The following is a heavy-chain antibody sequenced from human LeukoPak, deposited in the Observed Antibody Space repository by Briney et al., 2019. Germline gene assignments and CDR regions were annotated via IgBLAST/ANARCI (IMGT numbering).Heavy chain of an antibody. V-gene: IGHV3-48*03. CDR2: ISSSGSTI. CDR1: GFTFSSYE. J-gene: IGHJ4*02. D-gene: IGHD2-21*01. CDR3: AKPYGPNPDY. Sequence: GGSLRLSCAASGFTFSSYEMNWVRQAPGKGLEWVSYISSSGSTIYYADSVKGRFTISRDNSKNTLYLQMNSLRAEDTAVYYCAKPYGPNPDYWGQGTLVTVSS.